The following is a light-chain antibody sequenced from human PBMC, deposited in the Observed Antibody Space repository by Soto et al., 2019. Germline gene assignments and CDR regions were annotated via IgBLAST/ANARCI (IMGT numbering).Light chain of an antibody. CDR2: GAS. J-gene: IGKJ2*01. CDR1: QSISSE. V-gene: IGKV3-15*01. CDR3: QQSHNWPLT. Sequence: EIVMTQSPATLSVSPGESATLSCRASQSISSELAWYQQKPGQPPRLLIYGASTRATGVPARFTGSGSGSDFTITISGLQSEDFAVYYCQQSHNWPLTFGQGTRLEI.